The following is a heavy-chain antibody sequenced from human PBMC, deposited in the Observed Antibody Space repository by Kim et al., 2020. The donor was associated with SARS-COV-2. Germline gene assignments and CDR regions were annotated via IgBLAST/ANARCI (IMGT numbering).Heavy chain of an antibody. J-gene: IGHJ4*02. D-gene: IGHD3-22*01. V-gene: IGHV3-15*01. Sequence: AAPVKGRFTISRDDSKNTLYLQMNSLKTEDTAVYYCTTGYNYYDSSGYYFWGQGTLVTVSS. CDR3: TTGYNYYDSSGYYF.